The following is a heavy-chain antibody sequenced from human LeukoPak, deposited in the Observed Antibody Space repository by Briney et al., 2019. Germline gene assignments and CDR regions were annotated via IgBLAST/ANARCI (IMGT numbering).Heavy chain of an antibody. J-gene: IGHJ4*02. D-gene: IGHD6-13*01. CDR3: ARDPGIAEDGTVGYFDH. V-gene: IGHV6-1*01. Sequence: SQTLSLTCAISGDSVSSNSAAWNWIRQSPSRGLEWLGRTYYRSKWYNDYAVSVKSRITINPDTSKNQFSLQLNSVTPEDTAVYYCARDPGIAEDGTVGYFDHWGQGILVTVSS. CDR2: TYYRSKWYN. CDR1: GDSVSSNSAA.